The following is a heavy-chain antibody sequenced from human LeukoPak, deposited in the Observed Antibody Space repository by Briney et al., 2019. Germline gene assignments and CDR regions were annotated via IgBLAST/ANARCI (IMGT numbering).Heavy chain of an antibody. CDR3: ARGLFTYYYDSSGYYPTIFNWFDP. D-gene: IGHD3-22*01. J-gene: IGHJ5*02. V-gene: IGHV1-8*01. CDR2: MNPNSGNT. Sequence: ASVKVSCKASGYTFTSYDINWVRQATGQGLEWMGWMNPNSGNTGYAQKFQGRVTMTRNTSISTVYMELSSLRSEDTAVYYCARGLFTYYYDSSGYYPTIFNWFDPWGQGTLVTVSS. CDR1: GYTFTSYD.